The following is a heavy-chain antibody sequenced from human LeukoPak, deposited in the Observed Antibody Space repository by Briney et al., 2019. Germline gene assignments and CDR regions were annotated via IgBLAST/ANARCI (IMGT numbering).Heavy chain of an antibody. V-gene: IGHV4-4*02. D-gene: IGHD3-16*01. CDR2: IYHSGST. J-gene: IGHJ4*02. CDR1: GGSISSSNW. Sequence: SETLSLTCAVSGGSISSSNWWSWVRQPPGKGLEWIGEIYHSGSTNYNPSLKSRDTVSVDTSKNQFSLKLTSVTAADTAVYYCARKDFGGARAVEYWGQGTLVTVSS. CDR3: ARKDFGGARAVEY.